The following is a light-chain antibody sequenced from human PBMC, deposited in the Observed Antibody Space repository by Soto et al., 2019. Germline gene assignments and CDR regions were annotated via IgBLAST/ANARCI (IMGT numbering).Light chain of an antibody. CDR1: QSVSSSY. CDR3: QQYGTSPWK. J-gene: IGKJ1*01. V-gene: IGKV3-20*01. Sequence: EIVLTQSPGTLSLSPGERATLSCRASQSVSSSYFAWYQQKPGQPPRLLIYGASSRATGIPDRFSGSGSGTDFTLTISRLEPEDFAVYYCQQYGTSPWKFGQGTKGEIK. CDR2: GAS.